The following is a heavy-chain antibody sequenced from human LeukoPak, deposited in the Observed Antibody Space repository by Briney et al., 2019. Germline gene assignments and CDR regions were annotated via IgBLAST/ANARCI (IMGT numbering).Heavy chain of an antibody. CDR3: AREYGGNSFGVFFNY. Sequence: ASVKVSCKASGYTFTGYYMHWVRQAPGQGLEWMGIINPSGGSTSYAQKFQGRVTMTRDTSTSTVYMELSSLRSEDTAVYYCAREYGGNSFGVFFNYWGQGTLVTVSS. J-gene: IGHJ4*02. CDR2: INPSGGST. V-gene: IGHV1-46*01. D-gene: IGHD4-23*01. CDR1: GYTFTGYY.